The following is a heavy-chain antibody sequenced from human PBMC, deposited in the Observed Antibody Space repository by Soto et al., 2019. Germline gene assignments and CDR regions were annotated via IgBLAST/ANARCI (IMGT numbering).Heavy chain of an antibody. CDR3: VREAYIGYGHAIDH. D-gene: IGHD5-12*01. J-gene: IGHJ4*02. CDR2: NYHSGTT. CDR1: GVTISTHY. Sequence: SETLSLTCAVSGVTISTHYWSWIRQPPGKGLEWIGYNYHSGTTNYNPSLKSRVTISVDTSKNQFSLRLTSVTAADTAIYYCVREAYIGYGHAIDHWGQGILVTVSS. V-gene: IGHV4-59*11.